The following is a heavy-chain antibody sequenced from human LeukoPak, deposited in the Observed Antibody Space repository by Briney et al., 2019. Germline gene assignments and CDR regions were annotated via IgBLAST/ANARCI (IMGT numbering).Heavy chain of an antibody. CDR3: ARDKASGSPYYFDY. CDR2: IWYDGSNK. Sequence: GGSLRLSCAASGFTFSSYGMHWVRQAPGKGLGWVAVIWYDGSNKYYADSVKGRFSIARDNSKNTLYLQMNSLRAEDTAVYYCARDKASGSPYYFDYWGQGTLVTVSS. CDR1: GFTFSSYG. J-gene: IGHJ4*02. D-gene: IGHD3-10*01. V-gene: IGHV3-33*01.